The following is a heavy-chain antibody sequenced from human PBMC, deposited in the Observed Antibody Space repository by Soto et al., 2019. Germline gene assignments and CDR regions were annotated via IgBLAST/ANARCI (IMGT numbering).Heavy chain of an antibody. CDR1: GFTFSGSA. CDR3: TRHSPRLGTYYYYYGMDV. D-gene: IGHD7-27*01. V-gene: IGHV3-73*02. Sequence: EVQLVESGGGLVQPGGSLKLSCAASGFTFSGSAMHWVRQASGKGLEWVGRIRSKANSYATAYAASVKGSFTISRDDSKNTAYLQMNSLKTEDKAVYYCTRHSPRLGTYYYYYGMDVWGQGTTVTVSS. CDR2: IRSKANSYAT. J-gene: IGHJ6*02.